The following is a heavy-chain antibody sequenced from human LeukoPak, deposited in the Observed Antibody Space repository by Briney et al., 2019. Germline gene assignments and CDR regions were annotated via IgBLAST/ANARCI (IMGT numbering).Heavy chain of an antibody. CDR3: ARARVMVPAMVKFYFDY. V-gene: IGHV1-69*04. D-gene: IGHD5-18*01. CDR1: GGTFSSYA. J-gene: IGHJ4*02. CDR2: IIPILGIA. Sequence: SVKVSCKASGGTFSSYAISWVRQAPGQGLEWMGRIIPILGIANYAQKFQGRVTITADRSTSTAYMELSSLRSEDTAVYYCARARVMVPAMVKFYFDYWGQGTLVTVSS.